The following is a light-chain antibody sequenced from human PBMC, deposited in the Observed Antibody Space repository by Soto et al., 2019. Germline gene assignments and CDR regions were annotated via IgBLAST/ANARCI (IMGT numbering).Light chain of an antibody. CDR2: KAS. CDR1: QSISSW. J-gene: IGKJ1*01. CDR3: QQYSSYWT. V-gene: IGKV1-5*03. Sequence: DIQMTQSPSTLSASVGDRVSITCRASQSISSWLAWYQQKPGKAPKLLIYKASILESGVPSRFSGSGSGTELTLTISSLQPDDFATYYCQQYSSYWTFGQGTKVEIK.